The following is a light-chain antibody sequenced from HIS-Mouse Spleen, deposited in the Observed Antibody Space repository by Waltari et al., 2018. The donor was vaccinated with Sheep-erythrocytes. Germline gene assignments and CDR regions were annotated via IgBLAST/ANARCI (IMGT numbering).Light chain of an antibody. CDR3: CSYAGSSTPWV. V-gene: IGLV2-23*01. Sequence: QSALTQPASVSGSPGQSITISCPGTSSYVGRYNLVPWYQQHPGKAPKLMIYEGSKRPSGVSNRFSGSKSGNTASLTISGLQAEDEADYYCCSYAGSSTPWVFGGGTKLTVL. CDR2: EGS. CDR1: SSYVGRYNL. J-gene: IGLJ3*02.